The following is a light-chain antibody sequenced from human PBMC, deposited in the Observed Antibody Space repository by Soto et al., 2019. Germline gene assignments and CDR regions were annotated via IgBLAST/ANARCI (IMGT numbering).Light chain of an antibody. V-gene: IGKV3D-20*01. CDR3: QQYGSSPYT. CDR1: QSVRSSY. CDR2: DAS. J-gene: IGKJ2*01. Sequence: EIVLTQSPATLSLSPGERATLSCGASQSVRSSYLAWYQQKPGLAPRLLIYDASSRATGIPDRFSGSGSGTDFTLTISRLEPEDFAVYYCQQYGSSPYTFGQGTELEIK.